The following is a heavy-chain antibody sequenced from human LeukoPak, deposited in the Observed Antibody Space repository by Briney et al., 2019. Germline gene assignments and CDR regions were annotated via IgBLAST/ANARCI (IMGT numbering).Heavy chain of an antibody. D-gene: IGHD3-3*01. J-gene: IGHJ4*02. V-gene: IGHV4-4*07. CDR2: IYTSGST. CDR1: GGSISSYY. CDR3: ARVRYYDFWSGHNFDY. Sequence: SETLSLTCTVSGGSISSYYWSWIRQPAGKGLEWIGRIYTSGSTNYNPSLKSRVTISVDTSKNQFSLKLSSVTAADTAVYYCARVRYYDFWSGHNFDYWGQGTLVTVSS.